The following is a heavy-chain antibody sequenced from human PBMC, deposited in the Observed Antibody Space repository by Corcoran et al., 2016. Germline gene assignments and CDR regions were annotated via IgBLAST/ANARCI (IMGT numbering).Heavy chain of an antibody. CDR2: INAGNGNT. Sequence: QVQLVQSGAEVKKPGASVKVSCKASGYTFTSYAMHWVRQAPGQRLKWMGWINAGNGNTKYSQKFQGRVTITRDTSASTAYMELSSLRSEDTAVYYCARGPQRGWFDPWGQGTLVTVSS. CDR3: ARGPQRGWFDP. D-gene: IGHD6-25*01. V-gene: IGHV1-3*01. CDR1: GYTFTSYA. J-gene: IGHJ5*02.